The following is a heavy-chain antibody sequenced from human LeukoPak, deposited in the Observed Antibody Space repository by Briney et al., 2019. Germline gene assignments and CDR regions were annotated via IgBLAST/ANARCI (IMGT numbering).Heavy chain of an antibody. CDR2: INSDSGGT. D-gene: IGHD1-26*01. J-gene: IGHJ4*02. CDR1: GYTFTGYY. CDR3: ARDFGGSYRFVDY. V-gene: IGHV1-2*02. Sequence: GASVKVSCKASGYTFTGYYIDWVRQAPGQGLEWMGWINSDSGGTNYAQKFQGRVTMTRDTSTSTAYMELSSLRSDDTAFYYCARDFGGSYRFVDYWGQGTLVTVSS.